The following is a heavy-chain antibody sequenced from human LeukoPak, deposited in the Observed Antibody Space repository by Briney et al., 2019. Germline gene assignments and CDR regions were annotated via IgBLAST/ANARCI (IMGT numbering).Heavy chain of an antibody. CDR3: AREDSSGYDY. Sequence: VASVKGSCKASWYTFTGYYMHWGGQAPGQRLEWMGWINPNSGGTNYAQNFQGRVTMTRDTSISTAYMEVSRLRSDDTAVYYCAREDSSGYDYWGQGTLVTVSS. D-gene: IGHD3-22*01. J-gene: IGHJ4*02. CDR1: WYTFTGYY. V-gene: IGHV1-2*02. CDR2: INPNSGGT.